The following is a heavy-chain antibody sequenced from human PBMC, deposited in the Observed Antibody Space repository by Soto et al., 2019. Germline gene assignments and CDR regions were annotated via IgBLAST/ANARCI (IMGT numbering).Heavy chain of an antibody. V-gene: IGHV4-34*01. CDR3: ARGKFGFSHYHHNYLDV. J-gene: IGHJ6*03. Sequence: SETLSLTCAVYDVSFSDYYWTWILQSPWKGLEWIGEINHSGSTSYKSSLKSRVTISIDTSKNQFSLKLTSVTASDTAVYYCARGKFGFSHYHHNYLDVWGKGTTVTVSS. CDR2: INHSGST. D-gene: IGHD3-10*01. CDR1: DVSFSDYY.